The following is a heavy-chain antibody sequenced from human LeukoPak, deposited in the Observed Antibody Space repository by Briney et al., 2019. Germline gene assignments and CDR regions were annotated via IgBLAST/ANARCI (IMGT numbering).Heavy chain of an antibody. CDR2: FYSSGIT. J-gene: IGHJ4*02. Sequence: SETLSLTCSVSGDSFSNNNYYWGWIRQPPGEALEWIGSFYSSGITYYNPSLKSRATISVDTSQDHFSLKLHSVTAADTAVYYCARFFMVVAADQWGQGTLVTVSS. D-gene: IGHD2-15*01. V-gene: IGHV4-39*02. CDR3: ARFFMVVAADQ. CDR1: GDSFSNNNYY.